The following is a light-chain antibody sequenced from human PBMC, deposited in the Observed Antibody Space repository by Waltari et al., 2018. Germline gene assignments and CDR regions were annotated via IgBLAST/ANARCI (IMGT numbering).Light chain of an antibody. J-gene: IGKJ1*01. CDR2: WAS. CDR3: QQYYSSPRT. Sequence: DIVMTQSPDSLAVSLGERAAINCKSRQSVLHSSNNKNYLAWFQQKPGQPPKLLIYWASTRESGSPDRVSGSGSGTDVTLTISSLQAEDVAVYDCQQYYSSPRTFGQGTKVEIK. V-gene: IGKV4-1*01. CDR1: QSVLHSSNNKNY.